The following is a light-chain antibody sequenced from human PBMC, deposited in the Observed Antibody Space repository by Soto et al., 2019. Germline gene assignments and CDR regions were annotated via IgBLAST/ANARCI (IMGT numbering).Light chain of an antibody. CDR1: QTVGSGY. V-gene: IGKV3-20*01. CDR2: TAS. J-gene: IGKJ2*01. Sequence: EIVLTQSPGTLSLSPGERATLSCRASQTVGSGYLAWYQQKPGQAPRLLIHTASSRATGIPDRFSGSGSGTDFTITSSRLEPEDFALYYCQQSSNSPYTFGHGSTLEIK. CDR3: QQSSNSPYT.